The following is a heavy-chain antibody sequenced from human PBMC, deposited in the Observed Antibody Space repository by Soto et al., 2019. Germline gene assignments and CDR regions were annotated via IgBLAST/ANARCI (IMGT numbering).Heavy chain of an antibody. D-gene: IGHD5-12*01. CDR1: GYTFTDYY. Sequence: QVQLVQSGAEVKKPGASVKVSCKASGYTFTDYYMHWVRQTPGQGLEWMGWVNPDSGGTNYAQKLQGWVTVTRDTSSSTAYMELSRLTSDDTAVYYCARGVDIVATTYFDYWGQGTLVTVSS. V-gene: IGHV1-2*04. CDR3: ARGVDIVATTYFDY. J-gene: IGHJ4*02. CDR2: VNPDSGGT.